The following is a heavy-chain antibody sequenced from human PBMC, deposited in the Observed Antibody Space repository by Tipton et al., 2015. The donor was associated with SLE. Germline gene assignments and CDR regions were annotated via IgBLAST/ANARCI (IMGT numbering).Heavy chain of an antibody. Sequence: GLVKPSETLSLTCSVSGGSINSHYRSWVRQSPGQGLEWIGYVYSNGNTKYNAALKSRVTISAGPSENQFSLTLTSVTAADTAIYYCARGNMVAFGGAAAFDLWGQGTAIIVSS. D-gene: IGHD3-16*01. CDR1: GGSINSHY. V-gene: IGHV4-59*11. CDR2: VYSNGNT. J-gene: IGHJ3*01. CDR3: ARGNMVAFGGAAAFDL.